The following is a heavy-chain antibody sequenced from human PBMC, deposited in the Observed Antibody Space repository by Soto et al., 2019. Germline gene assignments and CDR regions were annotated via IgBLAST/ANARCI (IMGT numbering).Heavy chain of an antibody. D-gene: IGHD6-6*01. CDR2: IYYSGGT. Sequence: QVQLQESGPGLVKPSQTLSITCNVSGGSISSGGYYRSWIRQHPGKGLEWIGYIYYSGGTYYNPSLKSRVTISVDTSKNQFSLKLSSVTAAYTVVYYCARASIAARREDYWGQGTLVTVSS. CDR3: ARASIAARREDY. CDR1: GGSISSGGYY. V-gene: IGHV4-31*03. J-gene: IGHJ4*02.